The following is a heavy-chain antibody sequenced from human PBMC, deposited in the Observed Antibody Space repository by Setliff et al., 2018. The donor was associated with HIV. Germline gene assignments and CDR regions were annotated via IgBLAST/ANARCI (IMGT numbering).Heavy chain of an antibody. CDR2: ITGGGAT. CDR3: AKDNSEHWPTGRLDY. Sequence: GASVKVSCAPSEFAFSTHIIHWVRQAPGKGLEWVSSITGGGATQYADFVKGRFTISRDVSKNTVFLQMNSLRVDDTAVYYCAKDNSEHWPTGRLDYWGQGTLVTVSS. V-gene: IGHV3-23*01. J-gene: IGHJ4*02. CDR1: EFAFSTHI. D-gene: IGHD4-17*01.